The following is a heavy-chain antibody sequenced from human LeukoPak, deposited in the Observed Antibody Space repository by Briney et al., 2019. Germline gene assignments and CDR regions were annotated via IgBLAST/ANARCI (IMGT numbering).Heavy chain of an antibody. CDR3: ANGLIAARTSFDY. Sequence: GGSLRVFCAASGFTFSSYAMSWVRQAPGKGLEWVSAISGSGGSTYYADSVKGRFTISRDNSKNTLYLQMNSLRAEDTAVYYCANGLIAARTSFDYWGQGTLVTVSS. J-gene: IGHJ4*02. CDR1: GFTFSSYA. CDR2: ISGSGGST. V-gene: IGHV3-23*01. D-gene: IGHD6-6*01.